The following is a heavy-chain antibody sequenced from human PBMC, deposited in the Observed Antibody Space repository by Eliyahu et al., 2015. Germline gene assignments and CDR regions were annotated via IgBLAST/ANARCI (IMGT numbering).Heavy chain of an antibody. Sequence: QVQLQESGPGLVKPSQTLSLTCTVSGGSISSGSDYWTWIRQPAGKGLEWIGHIYTTGSTNYDPSLKSRVTISIDTSKNQFSLKMNSLTAADTAIYYCARYSISLDYWGQGTLVTVSS. D-gene: IGHD1-26*01. CDR1: GGSISSGSDY. CDR2: IYTTGST. J-gene: IGHJ4*02. CDR3: ARYSISLDY. V-gene: IGHV4-61*02.